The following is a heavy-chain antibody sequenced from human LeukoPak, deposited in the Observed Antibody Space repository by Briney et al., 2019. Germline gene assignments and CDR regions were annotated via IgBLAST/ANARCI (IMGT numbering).Heavy chain of an antibody. CDR1: GFTFSSYA. Sequence: GGSLRLSCAAAGFTFSSYAMNWVRQAPGKGLEWVANIKQDGSEKYYVDSVKGRFTISRDNAKNSLYLQMNSLRAEDTAVYYCAFIAFGTSGWYYFDYWGQGTLVTVSS. CDR2: IKQDGSEK. V-gene: IGHV3-7*01. CDR3: AFIAFGTSGWYYFDY. D-gene: IGHD6-19*01. J-gene: IGHJ4*02.